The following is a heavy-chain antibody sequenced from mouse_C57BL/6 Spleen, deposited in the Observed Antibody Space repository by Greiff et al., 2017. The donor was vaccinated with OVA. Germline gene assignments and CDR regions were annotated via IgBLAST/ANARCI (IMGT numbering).Heavy chain of an antibody. Sequence: VKLMESGAELVKPGASVKISCKASGYAFSSYWMNWVKQRPGKGLEWIGQIYPGDGDTNYNGKFKGKATLTADKSSSTAYMQLSSLTSEDSAVYFCARHYYGSSHWYFDVWGTGTTVTVSS. CDR3: ARHYYGSSHWYFDV. CDR1: GYAFSSYW. J-gene: IGHJ1*03. D-gene: IGHD1-1*01. V-gene: IGHV1-80*01. CDR2: IYPGDGDT.